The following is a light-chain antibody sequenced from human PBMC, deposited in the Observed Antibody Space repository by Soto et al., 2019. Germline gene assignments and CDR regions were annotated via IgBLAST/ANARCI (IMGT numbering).Light chain of an antibody. Sequence: IQMTQSPASVSASVGDRVTITCRASQGLNTWLAWYQQKPGQAPKLLIHAASSLQSGVPSRFRGSGYGTDFTLTISSLQPEDFATYYCQQANTCPPTFGPGTKVDIK. J-gene: IGKJ3*01. CDR2: AAS. CDR1: QGLNTW. V-gene: IGKV1D-12*01. CDR3: QQANTCPPT.